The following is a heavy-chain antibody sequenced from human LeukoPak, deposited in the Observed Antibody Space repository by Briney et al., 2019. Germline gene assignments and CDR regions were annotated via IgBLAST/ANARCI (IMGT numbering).Heavy chain of an antibody. V-gene: IGHV4-59*12. J-gene: IGHJ4*02. Sequence: PSETLSLTCTVSGGSISSYYWSWIRQPPGKGLEWIGYIYYSGSTNYNPSLKSRVTISVDTSKNQFSLKLSSVTAADTAVYYCASRGVVVTATLDYWGQGTLVTVSS. D-gene: IGHD2-21*02. CDR1: GGSISSYY. CDR2: IYYSGST. CDR3: ASRGVVVTATLDY.